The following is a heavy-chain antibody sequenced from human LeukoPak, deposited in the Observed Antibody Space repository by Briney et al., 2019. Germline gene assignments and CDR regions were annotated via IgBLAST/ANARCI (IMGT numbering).Heavy chain of an antibody. CDR3: AKDSVWFGDLLGGMDV. CDR2: ISYDGNDK. J-gene: IGHJ6*02. Sequence: GGSLRLSCVASGFTFSKYGMHWVRQAPGKELEWVAVISYDGNDKYYADSVKGRFTISRDISKNTLYLQMNTLRTEDTAVYYCAKDSVWFGDLLGGMDVWGQGTTVTVSS. V-gene: IGHV3-30*18. D-gene: IGHD3-10*01. CDR1: GFTFSKYG.